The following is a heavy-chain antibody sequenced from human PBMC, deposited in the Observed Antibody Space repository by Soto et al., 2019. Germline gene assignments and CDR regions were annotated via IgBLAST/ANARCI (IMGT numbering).Heavy chain of an antibody. CDR1: GFTFSSYA. J-gene: IGHJ4*02. CDR2: ISGTGGTT. V-gene: IGHV3-23*01. CDR3: AKAFSITMIVVVSSLDY. D-gene: IGHD3-22*01. Sequence: GGSLRHSCAASGFTFSSYAMSWVRQAPGKGLEWVSAISGTGGTTYYADSVKGRFTISRDNSRNTLHLQMNSLRAEDTAIYYCAKAFSITMIVVVSSLDYWGQGTLVTVSS.